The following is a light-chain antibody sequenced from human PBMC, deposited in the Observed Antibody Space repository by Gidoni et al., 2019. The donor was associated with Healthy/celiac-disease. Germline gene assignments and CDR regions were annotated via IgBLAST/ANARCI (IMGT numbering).Light chain of an antibody. CDR3: SSYTSSSTLV. V-gene: IGLV2-14*01. CDR1: SSDVGGYNY. CDR2: EVS. J-gene: IGLJ2*01. Sequence: QSALTQPASVSGSPGQSITISCTGTSSDVGGYNYVSWYQQHPGKAPKLMIYEVSNRPSGVSNRLKPRARARVEPPQADYYCSSYTSSSTLVFGGGTKLTVL.